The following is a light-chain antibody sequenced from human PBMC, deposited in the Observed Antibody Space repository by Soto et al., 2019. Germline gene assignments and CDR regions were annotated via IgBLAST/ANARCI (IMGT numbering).Light chain of an antibody. Sequence: EIVMTQSPATLSVSPGERATLSCRASQSVSSNLAWYQQKPGQAPRLLIYGTSTRATGIPARFGGSGSGTESTLTISSLQSEDFAVYYGQQYNNWPPLTFGGGTKVEIK. CDR2: GTS. CDR1: QSVSSN. V-gene: IGKV3-15*01. CDR3: QQYNNWPPLT. J-gene: IGKJ4*01.